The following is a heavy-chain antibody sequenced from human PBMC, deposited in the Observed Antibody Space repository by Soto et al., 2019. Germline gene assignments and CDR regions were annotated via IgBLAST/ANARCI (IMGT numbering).Heavy chain of an antibody. J-gene: IGHJ3*02. CDR1: GFTFTSYS. V-gene: IGHV3-48*01. CDR2: IRGTT. Sequence: EVQLVESGGGLVQPGGSLRLSCAASGFTFTSYSMNWVRQAPGKGLEWVSYIRGTTHYADSVKGRFTISRDNARSSLYLPMNRLRADDTAVYYCARDDSFAFDIWGPGTMVTVSS. D-gene: IGHD2-21*01. CDR3: ARDDSFAFDI.